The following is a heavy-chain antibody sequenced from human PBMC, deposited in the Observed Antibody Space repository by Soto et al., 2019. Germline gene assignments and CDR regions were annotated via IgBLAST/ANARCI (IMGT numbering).Heavy chain of an antibody. CDR3: TTLSLDVVVPAARLAFDI. CDR1: GFTFSNAW. D-gene: IGHD2-2*01. Sequence: GGSLRLSCAASGFTFSNAWMSWIRQAPGKGLEWVGRIKSKTDGGTTDYAAPVKGRFTISRDDSKNTLYLQMNSLKTEDTAVYYCTTLSLDVVVPAARLAFDIWGQGTMVTVSS. V-gene: IGHV3-15*01. J-gene: IGHJ3*02. CDR2: IKSKTDGGTT.